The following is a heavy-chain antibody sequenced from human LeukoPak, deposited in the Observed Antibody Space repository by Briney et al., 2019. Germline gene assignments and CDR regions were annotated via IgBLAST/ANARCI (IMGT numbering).Heavy chain of an antibody. J-gene: IGHJ4*02. V-gene: IGHV4-59*01. CDR3: ARHYGRYSSGWYFDY. CDR1: GGSISSYY. CDR2: IYYSGST. D-gene: IGHD6-19*01. Sequence: SETLSLTCTVSGGSISSYYWSWIRQPPGKGLEWIGYIYYSGSTNYNPSLKSRVTISVDTSKNQFSLKLSSVTAAGTAVYYCARHYGRYSSGWYFDYWGQGTLVTVSS.